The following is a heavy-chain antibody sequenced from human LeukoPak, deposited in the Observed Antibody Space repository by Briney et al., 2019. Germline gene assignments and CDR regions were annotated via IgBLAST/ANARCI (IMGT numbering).Heavy chain of an antibody. CDR3: TKERPEEYYKSGSYFDF. V-gene: IGHV3-64*01. CDR2: ISSNGGRT. D-gene: IGHD3-10*01. CDR1: GFTFSSYV. Sequence: PGGSLRLSCTASGFTFSSYVMHWVRQAPGKGLECVSGISSNGGRTYYANSVKDRFTISRDNSKTTLFLQMNSLRAEDTAIYYCTKERPEEYYKSGSYFDFWGQGTLVTVSS. J-gene: IGHJ4*02.